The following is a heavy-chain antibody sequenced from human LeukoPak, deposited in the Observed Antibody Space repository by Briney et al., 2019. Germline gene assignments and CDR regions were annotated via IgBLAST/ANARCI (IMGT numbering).Heavy chain of an antibody. CDR2: IYPGDSDT. J-gene: IGHJ5*02. V-gene: IGHV5-51*01. CDR3: ARDVGVLVYSKNWFDP. Sequence: GESLKISCKGSGYSFTSHWIGWVRQMPGKGLEWMGMIYPGDSDTRYSSSFQGQVTISADKSISTAYLQWSSLKASDTAIYYCARDVGVLVYSKNWFDPWGQGTLVTVSS. D-gene: IGHD2-8*01. CDR1: GYSFTSHW.